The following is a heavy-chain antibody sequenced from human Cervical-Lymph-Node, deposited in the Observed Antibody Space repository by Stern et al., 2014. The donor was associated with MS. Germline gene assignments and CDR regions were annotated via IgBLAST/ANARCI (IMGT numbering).Heavy chain of an antibody. D-gene: IGHD3-3*01. CDR3: AAAGITIFGVGTIDY. CDR1: GFTFTSSA. CDR2: VVVGRGNT. Sequence: QMQLVQSGPEVKKPGTSVKVSCKASGFTFTSSAVQWVRQARGQRLEWIGWVVVGRGNTNYAQKFQERVTITRDMSTSTAYMELSSLRSEDTAVYYCAAAGITIFGVGTIDYWGQGTLVTVSS. V-gene: IGHV1-58*01. J-gene: IGHJ4*02.